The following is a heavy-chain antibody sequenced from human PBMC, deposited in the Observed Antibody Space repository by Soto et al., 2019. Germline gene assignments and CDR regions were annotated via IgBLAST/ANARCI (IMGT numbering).Heavy chain of an antibody. CDR1: GGSISSYY. CDR3: ARVGYCSGGSCYSEDIDAFDI. V-gene: IGHV4-59*01. CDR2: IYYSGST. D-gene: IGHD2-15*01. Sequence: SETLSLTCTVSGGSISSYYWSWIRQPPGKGLEWIGYIYYSGSTNYNPSLKSRVTISVDTSKNQFSLKLSSVTAADTAVYYFARVGYCSGGSCYSEDIDAFDIWGQGTMVTVSS. J-gene: IGHJ3*02.